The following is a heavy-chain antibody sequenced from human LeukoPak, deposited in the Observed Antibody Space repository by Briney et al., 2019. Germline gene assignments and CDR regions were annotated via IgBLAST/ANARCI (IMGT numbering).Heavy chain of an antibody. D-gene: IGHD3-22*01. Sequence: PGGSLRLSCAASGFTFSSYAMSWVRQAPGKGLEWVSAISGSGGSTYYADSVKGRFTISRDNSKNTLYLQMNSLRAEDTAVYYCAKVVTMIVVVTYNDYWGQGTLVTVSS. CDR2: ISGSGGST. J-gene: IGHJ4*02. CDR1: GFTFSSYA. V-gene: IGHV3-23*01. CDR3: AKVVTMIVVVTYNDY.